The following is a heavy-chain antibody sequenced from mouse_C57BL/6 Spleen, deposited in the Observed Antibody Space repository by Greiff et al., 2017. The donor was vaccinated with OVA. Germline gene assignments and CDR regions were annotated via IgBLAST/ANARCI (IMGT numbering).Heavy chain of an antibody. J-gene: IGHJ4*01. Sequence: EVHLVESGGGLVQPKGSLKLSCAASGFSFNTYAMNWVRQAPGKGLEWVARIRSKSNNYATYYADSVKDRFTISRDDSESMLYLQMNNLKTEDTAMYYCVREPTYAMDYWGQGTSVTVSS. CDR2: IRSKSNNYAT. CDR1: GFSFNTYA. CDR3: VREPTYAMDY. V-gene: IGHV10-1*01.